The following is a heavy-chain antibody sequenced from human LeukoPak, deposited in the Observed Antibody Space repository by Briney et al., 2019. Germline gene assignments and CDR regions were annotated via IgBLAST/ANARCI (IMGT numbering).Heavy chain of an antibody. Sequence: ASVNVSCKASGYTFTSYYMHWVRQAPGQGLEWIGIINPSGGSTSYAQKLQGRVTLTRDTSTSTVYMELSSLRSEDPAVYYCARAYVIVVPRYYFDYWGQGTLVSVSS. J-gene: IGHJ4*02. CDR3: ARAYVIVVPRYYFDY. D-gene: IGHD2-21*01. CDR1: GYTFTSYY. V-gene: IGHV1-46*01. CDR2: INPSGGST.